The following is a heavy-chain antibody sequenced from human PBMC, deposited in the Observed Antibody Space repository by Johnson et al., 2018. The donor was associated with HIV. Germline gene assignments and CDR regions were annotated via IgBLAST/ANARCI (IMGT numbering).Heavy chain of an antibody. Sequence: EVQLMESGGGLIQPGGSLRLSCAASGFTFSSYAMTWVRQAPGKGLEWVSAISGSGGSTYYADSVKGRFTISRDNAKNSLYLQMNSLRTEDTALYYCAKGLGNVDAFDIWGQGTMVTVSS. D-gene: IGHD7-27*01. CDR3: AKGLGNVDAFDI. CDR1: GFTFSSYA. CDR2: ISGSGGST. J-gene: IGHJ3*02. V-gene: IGHV3-23*01.